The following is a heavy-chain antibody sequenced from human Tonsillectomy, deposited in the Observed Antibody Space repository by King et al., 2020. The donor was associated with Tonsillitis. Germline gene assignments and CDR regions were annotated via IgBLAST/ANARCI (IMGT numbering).Heavy chain of an antibody. Sequence: VQLVESGGGLFKPGGALRLSCASSGFTFSSYSMNWVSQAPGKGLEWVSSISSSSSYIYYADSVKGRFTISRDNATNSLYLQMNSLRAEDTAVYYCARNYGDYVLDAFDIWGQGTMVTVSS. CDR3: ARNYGDYVLDAFDI. D-gene: IGHD4-17*01. V-gene: IGHV3-21*01. CDR1: GFTFSSYS. J-gene: IGHJ3*02. CDR2: ISSSSSYI.